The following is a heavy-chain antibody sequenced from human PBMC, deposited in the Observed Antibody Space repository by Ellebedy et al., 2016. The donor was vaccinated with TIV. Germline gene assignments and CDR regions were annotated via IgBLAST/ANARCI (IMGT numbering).Heavy chain of an antibody. Sequence: GESLKISCAAPGFTFSCCAMSWVRQPPGEGLELVSVISHSGDTTYAHYVKGRFTISRDKSKDTLFLQMNSLRAEDTGVYYCAKLAVIISCYAEYWGQGTLVTVSS. CDR1: GFTFSCCA. J-gene: IGHJ4*02. D-gene: IGHD6-19*01. CDR3: AKLAVIISCYAEY. V-gene: IGHV3-23*01. CDR2: ISHSGDTT.